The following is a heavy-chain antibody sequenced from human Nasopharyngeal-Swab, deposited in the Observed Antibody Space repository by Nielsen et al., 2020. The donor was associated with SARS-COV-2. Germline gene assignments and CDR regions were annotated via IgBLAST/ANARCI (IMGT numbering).Heavy chain of an antibody. J-gene: IGHJ4*02. Sequence: ASVKVSCKASGYTFTSYYMHWVRQAPGQGFEWMGIINPSGGSTSYAQKFQGRVTMTRDTSTSTVYMELSSLRSEDTAVYYCARPRYGGYEISPPNYWGQGTLVTVSS. CDR3: ARPRYGGYEISPPNY. CDR1: GYTFTSYY. D-gene: IGHD5-12*01. CDR2: INPSGGST. V-gene: IGHV1-46*01.